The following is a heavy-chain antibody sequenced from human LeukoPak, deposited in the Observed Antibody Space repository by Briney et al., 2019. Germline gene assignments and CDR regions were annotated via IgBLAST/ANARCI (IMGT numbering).Heavy chain of an antibody. Sequence: ASVKVSCKASGYTFTGYYMHWVRQAPGQGLEWMGWINPNSGGTNYAQKFQGRVTMTRDTSISTAYMELSRLRSDDTAVYYCARVVGSSGYYLAFDIWGQGTMVTVSS. J-gene: IGHJ3*02. CDR2: INPNSGGT. CDR1: GYTFTGYY. V-gene: IGHV1-2*02. D-gene: IGHD3-22*01. CDR3: ARVVGSSGYYLAFDI.